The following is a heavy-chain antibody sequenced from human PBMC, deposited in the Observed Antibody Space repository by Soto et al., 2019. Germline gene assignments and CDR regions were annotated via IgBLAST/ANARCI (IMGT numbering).Heavy chain of an antibody. CDR1: GFTFSNSA. CDR3: ARVPDLNYCTKTSCLYYFDY. V-gene: IGHV3-23*01. Sequence: GGSLRLSCAASGFTFSNSAMNWVRQAPGKGLEWVSIFDFRDGKTYYADSVKGRFTISRDSSKNTLFLDMDSLRVEDTAVYYCARVPDLNYCTKTSCLYYFDYWGQGALVTVSS. J-gene: IGHJ4*02. D-gene: IGHD2-8*01. CDR2: FDFRDGKT.